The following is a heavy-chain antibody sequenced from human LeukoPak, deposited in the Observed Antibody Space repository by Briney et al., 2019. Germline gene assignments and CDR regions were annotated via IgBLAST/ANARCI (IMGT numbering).Heavy chain of an antibody. CDR3: AKRDSGSYRRHFDY. V-gene: IGHV3-23*01. Sequence: GGSLRLSCAASGFSVSIYATTWVGQAPGEGVEWVSTIRGSGVRTNHADSVKGRFTLSRDNSKNTLYLEMNSLRTEDTAVYLRAKRDSGSYRRHFDYWGQGTLVTVSS. D-gene: IGHD1-26*01. CDR1: GFSVSIYA. J-gene: IGHJ4*02. CDR2: IRGSGVRT.